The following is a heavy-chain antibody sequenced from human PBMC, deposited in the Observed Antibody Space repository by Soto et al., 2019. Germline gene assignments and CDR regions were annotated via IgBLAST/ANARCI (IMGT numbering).Heavy chain of an antibody. V-gene: IGHV2-5*02. D-gene: IGHD3-3*01. CDR3: AHGANVRFLEWLRPYYYYGMDV. J-gene: IGHJ6*02. CDR2: IYWDDDK. Sequence: SGPTLVNPTQTLTLTCTFSGFSLSTSGVGVGWIRQPPGKALEWLALIYWDDDKRYSPSLKSRLTITKDTSKNQVVLTMTNMDPVDTATYYCAHGANVRFLEWLRPYYYYGMDVWGQGTTVTVSS. CDR1: GFSLSTSGVG.